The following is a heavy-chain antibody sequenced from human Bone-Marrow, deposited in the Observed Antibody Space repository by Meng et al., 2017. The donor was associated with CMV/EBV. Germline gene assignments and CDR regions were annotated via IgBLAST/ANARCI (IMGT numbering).Heavy chain of an antibody. Sequence: GQLQQWGAGLWKPAGTLSLTGAVYGGSFIGYYWSWIRQPPGKGLEWIGEINHSGSTNYNPSLKSRVTISVDTSKNQFSLKLSSVTAADTAVYYCARTRYCSSTSCQGNFDYWGQGTLVTVSS. D-gene: IGHD2-2*01. V-gene: IGHV4-34*01. CDR1: GGSFIGYY. CDR2: INHSGST. J-gene: IGHJ4*02. CDR3: ARTRYCSSTSCQGNFDY.